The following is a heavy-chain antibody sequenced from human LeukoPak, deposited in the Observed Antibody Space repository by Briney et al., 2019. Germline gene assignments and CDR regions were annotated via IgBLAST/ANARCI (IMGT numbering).Heavy chain of an antibody. CDR1: GFTFSSYG. CDR2: ISYDGSNK. D-gene: IGHD1-26*01. CDR3: AKDKVYSGSYYYYYYYYMDV. J-gene: IGHJ6*03. Sequence: GGSLRLSCAASGFTFSSYGMHWVRQAPGKGLEWVAVISYDGSNKYYADSVKGRFTISRDNSKNTLYLQMNSLRAEDTAVYYCAKDKVYSGSYYYYYYYYMDVWGKGTTVTVSS. V-gene: IGHV3-30*18.